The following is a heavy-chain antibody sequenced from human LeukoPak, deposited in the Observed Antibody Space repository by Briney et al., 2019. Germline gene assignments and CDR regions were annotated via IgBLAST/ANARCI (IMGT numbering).Heavy chain of an antibody. D-gene: IGHD3-3*01. V-gene: IGHV1-69*06. CDR2: IIPIFGTV. Sequence: GASVKVSCKASGYTFTSYGISWVRQAPGQGLEWMGGIIPIFGTVNYAQKFQGRVTITADTSTSTAYMELSSLRSEDTAVYFCARSLFRFLEWSYRSYYYYYMDVWGKGTTVTVSS. J-gene: IGHJ6*03. CDR3: ARSLFRFLEWSYRSYYYYYMDV. CDR1: GYTFTSYG.